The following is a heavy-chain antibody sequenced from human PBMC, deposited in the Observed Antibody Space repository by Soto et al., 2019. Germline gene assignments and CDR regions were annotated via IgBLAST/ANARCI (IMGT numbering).Heavy chain of an antibody. CDR1: GFTFSSYA. D-gene: IGHD3-22*01. V-gene: IGHV3-30-3*01. CDR2: ISYDGSNK. CDR3: ARAGWVYDSSGRLSY. Sequence: GGSLRLSCAASGFTFSSYAMHWVRQAPGKGLEWVAVISYDGSNKYYADSVKGRFTISRDNSKNTLYLQMNSLRAEDTAVYYCARAGWVYDSSGRLSYWGQGTLVTVSS. J-gene: IGHJ4*02.